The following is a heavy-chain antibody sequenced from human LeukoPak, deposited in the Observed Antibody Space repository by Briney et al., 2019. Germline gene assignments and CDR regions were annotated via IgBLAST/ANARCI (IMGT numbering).Heavy chain of an antibody. J-gene: IGHJ6*03. CDR2: INHSGST. CDR1: GGSFSGYH. V-gene: IGHV4-34*01. Sequence: SDTLSLTCAVYGGSFSGYHCSWIRHPPVPGLELIGEINHSGSTNYNPSLKSRVTISVDTSKNQFSLKLSSVTAADTAVYYCARASDYSNYGYYYYMDVWGKGTTVTASS. D-gene: IGHD4-11*01. CDR3: ARASDYSNYGYYYYMDV.